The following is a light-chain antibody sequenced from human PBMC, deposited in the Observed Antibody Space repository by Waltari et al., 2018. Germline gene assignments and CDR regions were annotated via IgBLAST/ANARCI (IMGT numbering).Light chain of an antibody. V-gene: IGKV3-11*01. CDR2: DAS. J-gene: IGKJ3*01. CDR1: QMVSSY. Sequence: EIVLTQSPATLSLSPGERATLSCRASQMVSSYLAWYQQKPGQAPRLLIYDASNRATGIPARFSGSGSGTDFTLTISSLEPEDFAVYYCQQRSNWPPVAFTFGPGTKVDIK. CDR3: QQRSNWPPVAFT.